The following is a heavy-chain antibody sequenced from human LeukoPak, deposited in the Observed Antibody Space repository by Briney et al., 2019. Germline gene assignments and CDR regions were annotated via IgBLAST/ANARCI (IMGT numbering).Heavy chain of an antibody. CDR3: AREGNYYDSSGYYTGYFDY. J-gene: IGHJ4*02. CDR1: GFTFSSYG. V-gene: IGHV3-33*01. CDR2: IWYDGSNK. D-gene: IGHD3-22*01. Sequence: PGRSLRPSCAASGFTFSSYGMHWVRQAPGKGLEWVAVIWYDGSNKYYADSVKGRFTISRDNSKNTLYLQMNSLRAEDTAVYYCAREGNYYDSSGYYTGYFDYWGQGTLVTVSS.